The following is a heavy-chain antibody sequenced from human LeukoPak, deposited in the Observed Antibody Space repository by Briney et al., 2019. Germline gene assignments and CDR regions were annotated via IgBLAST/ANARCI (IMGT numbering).Heavy chain of an antibody. CDR2: IYSGGST. D-gene: IGHD3-10*01. CDR1: GFTFSNAW. J-gene: IGHJ3*02. Sequence: GGSLGLSCAASGFTFSNAWMSWVRQAPGKGLEWVSVIYSGGSTYYADSVKGRFTISRDNSKNTLYLQMNSLRAEDTAVYYCARAGGLVYYYGSGSYYSDAFDIWGQGTMVTVSS. CDR3: ARAGGLVYYYGSGSYYSDAFDI. V-gene: IGHV3-66*01.